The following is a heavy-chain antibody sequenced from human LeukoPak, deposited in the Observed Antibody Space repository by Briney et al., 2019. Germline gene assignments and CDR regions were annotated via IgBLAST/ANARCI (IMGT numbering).Heavy chain of an antibody. CDR2: IYYSGST. D-gene: IGHD3-22*01. J-gene: IGHJ6*02. Sequence: SETLSLTCTVSGGSISSYYWSWIRQPPGKGLEWIGYIYYSGSTNYNPSLKSRVTISVDTSKNQFSLKLSSVTAADAAVYYCASLPVHYYDSSGYYYPYYYYGMDVWGQGTTVTVSS. CDR3: ASLPVHYYDSSGYYYPYYYYGMDV. V-gene: IGHV4-59*01. CDR1: GGSISSYY.